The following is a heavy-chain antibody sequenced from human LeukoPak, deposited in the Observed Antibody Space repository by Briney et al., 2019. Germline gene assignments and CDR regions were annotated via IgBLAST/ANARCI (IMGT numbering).Heavy chain of an antibody. D-gene: IGHD6-13*01. Sequence: SETLSLTCTVSGDSINNFYWSWIRQPAGKGLEWIGRVYSSGTTDYNPSLKSRVSMSVDTSSNQFSLRLSSMTAADTALYYCARGYKPASGRDGAFDIWGQGTMVTVSS. CDR1: GDSINNFY. V-gene: IGHV4-4*07. CDR2: VYSSGTT. J-gene: IGHJ3*02. CDR3: ARGYKPASGRDGAFDI.